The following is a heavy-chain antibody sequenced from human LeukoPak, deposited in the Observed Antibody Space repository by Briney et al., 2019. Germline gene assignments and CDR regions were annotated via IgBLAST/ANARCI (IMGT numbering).Heavy chain of an antibody. J-gene: IGHJ4*02. D-gene: IGHD6-13*01. V-gene: IGHV4-34*01. CDR1: GGSFSGYY. CDR2: INHSGST. Sequence: SETLSLTCAVYGGSFSGYYWSWIRQPPGKGLEWIGEINHSGSTNYNPSLKSRVTISVDTSKNQFSLKLSSVTAADTAVYYCARRSSNWSFDHWGQGTLVTVSS. CDR3: ARRSSNWSFDH.